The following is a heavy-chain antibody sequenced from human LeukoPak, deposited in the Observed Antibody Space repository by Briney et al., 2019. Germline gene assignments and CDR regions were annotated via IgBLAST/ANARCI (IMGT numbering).Heavy chain of an antibody. J-gene: IGHJ4*02. Sequence: ASVKVSCKASGYTSTSYGISWVRQAPGQGLEWMGWISAYNGNTNYAQKLQGRVTMTTDTSTSTAYMELRSLRSDDTAVYYCARDGPHYYDSSAYFDYWGQGTLVTVSS. CDR3: ARDGPHYYDSSAYFDY. V-gene: IGHV1-18*01. D-gene: IGHD3-22*01. CDR1: GYTSTSYG. CDR2: ISAYNGNT.